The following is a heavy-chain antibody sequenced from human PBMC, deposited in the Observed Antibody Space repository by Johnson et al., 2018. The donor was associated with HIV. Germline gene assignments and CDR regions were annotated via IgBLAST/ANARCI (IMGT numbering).Heavy chain of an antibody. CDR2: ISYDGSNN. CDR1: GFTFSSYA. CDR3: ERVRRHNLNLGDPCVI. V-gene: IGHV3-30*01. D-gene: IGHD1-1*01. J-gene: IGHJ3*02. Sequence: QVQLVESGEGVVQPGRSLRLSCAASGFTFSSYAMHWVRQAPGKGLEWVAVISYDGSNNYYADSVKGRFNISRDNSTNTLNLQMNSLRAEDTGVYLCERVRRHNLNLGDPCVIWGQGTMVTVSS.